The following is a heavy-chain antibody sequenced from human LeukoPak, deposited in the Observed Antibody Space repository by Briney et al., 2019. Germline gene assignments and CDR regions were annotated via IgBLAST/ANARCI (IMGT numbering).Heavy chain of an antibody. CDR3: AKATVGVPYYFDY. D-gene: IGHD3-16*01. V-gene: IGHV3-9*01. CDR2: ISWNSGSI. Sequence: GRSLRLSCAASGFTFDDYAMHWVRQAPGKGLEWVSGISWNSGSIGYADSVKGRFPISRDNAKNSLYLQMNSLRAEDTALYYCAKATVGVPYYFDYWGQGTLVTVSS. J-gene: IGHJ4*02. CDR1: GFTFDDYA.